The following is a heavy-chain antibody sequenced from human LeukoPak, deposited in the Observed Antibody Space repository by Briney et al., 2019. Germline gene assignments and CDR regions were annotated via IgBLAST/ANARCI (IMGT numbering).Heavy chain of an antibody. J-gene: IGHJ4*02. CDR1: GGSISSYY. D-gene: IGHD3-10*01. V-gene: IGHV4-59*01. CDR2: IYYSGST. Sequence: PSETLSLTCTVSGGSISSYYWSWIRQPPGKGLEWIGYIYYSGSTNYNPSLKSRVTISVDTSKNQFSLKQSSVTAADTAVYYCARFGWFGEHIDYWGQGTLVTVSS. CDR3: ARFGWFGEHIDY.